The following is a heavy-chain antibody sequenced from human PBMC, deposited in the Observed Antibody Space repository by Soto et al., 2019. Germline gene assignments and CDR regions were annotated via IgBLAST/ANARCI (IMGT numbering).Heavy chain of an antibody. CDR2: ISSSSSYT. V-gene: IGHV3-11*06. J-gene: IGHJ4*02. Sequence: GSLRLSCSASGFTFSDYYMSWIRQAPGKGLEWVSYISSSSSYTNYADSVKGRFTISRDNAKNSLYLQMNSLRAEDTAVYYCAGTGYSSSWSYDYWGQGTLVTVSS. CDR3: AGTGYSSSWSYDY. D-gene: IGHD6-13*01. CDR1: GFTFSDYY.